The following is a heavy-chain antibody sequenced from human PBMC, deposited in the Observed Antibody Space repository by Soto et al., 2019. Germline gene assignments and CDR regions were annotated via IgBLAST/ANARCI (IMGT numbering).Heavy chain of an antibody. CDR1: GFTFSSYW. D-gene: IGHD3-10*01. V-gene: IGHV3-74*01. CDR2: MNEDGGTT. Sequence: GGSLRLSSAASGFTFSSYWMHWVRQAPGKGLVWVSRMNEDGGTTDYADSVKGRFTISRDNAKNTLYLQMNSLRVEDTAVYDCASVLSGWADVWGQGTTVTVSS. CDR3: ASVLSGWADV. J-gene: IGHJ6*02.